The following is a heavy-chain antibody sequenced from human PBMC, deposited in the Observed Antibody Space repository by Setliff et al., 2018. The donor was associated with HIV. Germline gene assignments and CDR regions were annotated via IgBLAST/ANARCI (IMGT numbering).Heavy chain of an antibody. V-gene: IGHV3-30-3*01. D-gene: IGHD3-22*01. CDR3: ARETMYDSRGYLSHYFDY. Sequence: GSLRLSCAASGFTFDDYAMHWVRQAPGKGLEWVAVISYDGSNKYYADSVKGRFTISRDNSKNTLYLQMNSLRVEDTAVYYCARETMYDSRGYLSHYFDYWGQGTPVTVSS. CDR1: GFTFDDYA. CDR2: ISYDGSNK. J-gene: IGHJ4*02.